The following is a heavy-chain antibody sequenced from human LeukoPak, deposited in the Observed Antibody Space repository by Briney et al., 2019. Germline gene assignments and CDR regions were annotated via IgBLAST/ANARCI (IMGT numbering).Heavy chain of an antibody. Sequence: SETLSLTCTVSGGSISSSSYYWGWIRQPPGKGLEWIGSIYYSGSTYYNPSLKSRVTMSVDTSKNQFSLKLTSVTAADTAVYYCARVYYDSSGYFGGFGFDAFDIWGQGTMVTVSS. CDR3: ARVYYDSSGYFGGFGFDAFDI. J-gene: IGHJ3*02. CDR2: IYYSGST. CDR1: GGSISSSSYY. V-gene: IGHV4-39*01. D-gene: IGHD3-22*01.